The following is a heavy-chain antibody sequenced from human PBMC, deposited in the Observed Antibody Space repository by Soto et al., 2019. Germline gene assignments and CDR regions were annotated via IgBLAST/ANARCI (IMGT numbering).Heavy chain of an antibody. CDR2: IKQDGSEK. D-gene: IGHD4-17*01. CDR1: EFTFSSYW. CDR3: ARDHHDYGDYVYWFDP. Sequence: PGGPLRLSCAASEFTFSSYWMSWVRQPPGKGLEGVANIKQDGSEKYYVDSVKGRFTISRDNAKNSLYLQMNSLRAEDTAVYYCARDHHDYGDYVYWFDPWGQGTLVTVSS. J-gene: IGHJ5*02. V-gene: IGHV3-7*01.